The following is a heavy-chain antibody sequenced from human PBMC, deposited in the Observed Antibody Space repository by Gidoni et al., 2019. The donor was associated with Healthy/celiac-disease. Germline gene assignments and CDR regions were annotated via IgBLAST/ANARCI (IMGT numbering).Heavy chain of an antibody. V-gene: IGHV3-48*02. J-gene: IGHJ6*02. CDR1: GFTFSSYS. CDR2: ISSSSSTI. D-gene: IGHD3-9*01. CDR3: ARETLYDILTGYYTGGMDV. Sequence: EVQLVVSGGGFVQPGGSLGLSCAASGFTFSSYSMNWVRQAPGKGLEWVSYISSSSSTIYYADSVKGRFTISRDNAKNSLYLQMNSLRDEDTAVYYCARETLYDILTGYYTGGMDVWGQGTTVTVSS.